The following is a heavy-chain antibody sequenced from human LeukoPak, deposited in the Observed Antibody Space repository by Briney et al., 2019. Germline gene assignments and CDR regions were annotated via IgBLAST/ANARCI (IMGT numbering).Heavy chain of an antibody. V-gene: IGHV4-4*07. J-gene: IGHJ6*03. CDR3: ARETSGTYYNPLGYMDV. CDR2: IFTSGIT. Sequence: PSETLSLTCTVSGGSISIYYWTWIRQPAGKGLEWIGRIFTSGITNYNPSLKSRVTMSVDTSKNQFPLNLSSVIAADTAIYYCARETSGTYYNPLGYMDVWGKGTTVTVSS. CDR1: GGSISIYY. D-gene: IGHD3-10*01.